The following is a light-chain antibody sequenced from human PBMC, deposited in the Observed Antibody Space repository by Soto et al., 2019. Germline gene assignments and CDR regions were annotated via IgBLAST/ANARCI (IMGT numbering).Light chain of an antibody. V-gene: IGKV1-39*01. Sequence: DIQMTQSPSSLSASVGDRVTITCRAGQSITTYLNWYQQKPGKAPKLLIYAASRLQSGVPSRFSGSGSGTDFTLTISSLQPEDFATYYCQQANSFRALTFGGGTKVDIK. CDR2: AAS. CDR1: QSITTY. J-gene: IGKJ4*01. CDR3: QQANSFRALT.